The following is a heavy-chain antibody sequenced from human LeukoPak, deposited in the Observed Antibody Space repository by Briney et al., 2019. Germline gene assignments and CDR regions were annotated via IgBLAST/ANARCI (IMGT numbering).Heavy chain of an antibody. D-gene: IGHD3-9*01. CDR3: ARGHYDILSDSLNQVDY. Sequence: GGSLRLSCAASGFTFSSYSMNWVRQAPGKGLEWVSSISSSSSYIYYADSVKGRFTISRDNAKNSLNLQMNSLRAEDTAVYYCARGHYDILSDSLNQVDYWGQGNLATVSS. V-gene: IGHV3-21*01. CDR1: GFTFSSYS. CDR2: ISSSSSYI. J-gene: IGHJ4*02.